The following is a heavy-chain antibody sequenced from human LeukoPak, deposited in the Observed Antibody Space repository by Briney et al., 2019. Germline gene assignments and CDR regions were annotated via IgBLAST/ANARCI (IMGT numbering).Heavy chain of an antibody. CDR3: AKEGYYYDSSGYNYYYGMDV. CDR1: GFTLSSYG. Sequence: GRSLRLSCAASGFTLSSYGMHWVRQAPGKGLEWVAVISYDGSNKYYADSVKGRFTISRDNSKNTLYLQMNSLRAEDTAVYYCAKEGYYYDSSGYNYYYGMDVWGQGTTVTVSS. J-gene: IGHJ6*02. CDR2: ISYDGSNK. D-gene: IGHD3-22*01. V-gene: IGHV3-30*18.